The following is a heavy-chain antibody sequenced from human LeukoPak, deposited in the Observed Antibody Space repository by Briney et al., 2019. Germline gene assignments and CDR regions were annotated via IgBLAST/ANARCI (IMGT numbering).Heavy chain of an antibody. V-gene: IGHV1-2*02. CDR3: ARAPYDSSGHSLST. CDR1: GYTFTGYY. D-gene: IGHD3-22*01. J-gene: IGHJ5*02. CDR2: INPNSGGT. Sequence: GASVKVSCKASGYTFTGYYMHWVRQAPGQGLEWMGWINPNSGGTNYAQKFQGRVTMTRDTSISTAYMELSRLRSDDTAVYYCARAPYDSSGHSLSTWGRGTLVTVSS.